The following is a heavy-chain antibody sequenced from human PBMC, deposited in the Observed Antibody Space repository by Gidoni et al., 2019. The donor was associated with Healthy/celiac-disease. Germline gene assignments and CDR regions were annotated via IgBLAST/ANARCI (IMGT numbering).Heavy chain of an antibody. V-gene: IGHV1-18*04. CDR1: GYTFTSYG. J-gene: IGHJ4*02. Sequence: QVQLVQSGAEVKKPGASVKVSCKASGYTFTSYGISWVRQAPGQGFEWMGWISAYNGNTNYAQKLQGRVAMTTDTSTSTAYMELRSLRSDDTAVYYCARESLYYDFWSGYYSRSGSSPYYFDYWGQGTLVTVSS. CDR2: ISAYNGNT. D-gene: IGHD3-3*01. CDR3: ARESLYYDFWSGYYSRSGSSPYYFDY.